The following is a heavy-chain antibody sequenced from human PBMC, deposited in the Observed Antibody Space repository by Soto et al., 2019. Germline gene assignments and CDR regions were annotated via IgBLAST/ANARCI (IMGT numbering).Heavy chain of an antibody. Sequence: ESGGGLVKPGGSLRLSCAASGFTFSSYSMNWVRQAPGKGLEWVSSISSSSSYIYYADSVKGRFTISRDNAKNSLYLQMNSLRAEDTAVYYGARDRSGSSSWYPDWFDPWGQGTLVTVSS. J-gene: IGHJ5*02. D-gene: IGHD6-13*01. CDR3: ARDRSGSSSWYPDWFDP. CDR2: ISSSSSYI. V-gene: IGHV3-21*01. CDR1: GFTFSSYS.